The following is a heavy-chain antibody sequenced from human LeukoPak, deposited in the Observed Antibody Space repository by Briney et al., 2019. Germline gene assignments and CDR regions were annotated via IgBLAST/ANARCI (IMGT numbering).Heavy chain of an antibody. J-gene: IGHJ6*02. CDR2: INGIGAST. V-gene: IGHV3-23*01. CDR3: AKDREGYYYSFAMDV. CDR1: GFSFTNYC. Sequence: GGSLRLSCAASGFSFTNYCMAWVRQAPGKGLEWLSAINGIGASTYYADSVQGRFTISRDNSKNTLYLQMNSLRAEDTAVYFCAKDREGYYYSFAMDVWGQGTTVTVSS.